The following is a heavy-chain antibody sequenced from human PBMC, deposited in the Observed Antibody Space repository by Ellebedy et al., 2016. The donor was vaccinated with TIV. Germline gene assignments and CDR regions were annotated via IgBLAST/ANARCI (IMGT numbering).Heavy chain of an antibody. CDR3: AKPPEQWLIHTGLDS. V-gene: IGHV3-7*01. CDR2: TDHDGRVK. D-gene: IGHD6-19*01. J-gene: IGHJ4*02. CDR1: GFTFSIYW. Sequence: GESLKISCVTSGFTFSIYWMSWVRQAPGKGLEWVANTDHDGRVKFYVDSVEGRFTISRDNADNSLSLQMNSLRGEDTAVYYCAKPPEQWLIHTGLDSWGQGTLVTVAS.